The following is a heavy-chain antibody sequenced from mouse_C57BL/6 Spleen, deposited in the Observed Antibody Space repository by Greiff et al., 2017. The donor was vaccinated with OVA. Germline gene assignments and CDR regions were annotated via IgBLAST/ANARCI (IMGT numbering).Heavy chain of an antibody. Sequence: QVHVKQPGTELVKPGASVKLSCKASGYTFTSYWMHWVKQRPGQGLEWIGNINPSNGGTNYNEKFKSKATLTVDKSSSTAYMQLSSLTSEDSAVYYCASLPLGLYYFDYWGQGTTLTVSS. V-gene: IGHV1-53*01. CDR2: INPSNGGT. CDR3: ASLPLGLYYFDY. CDR1: GYTFTSYW. J-gene: IGHJ2*01. D-gene: IGHD3-3*01.